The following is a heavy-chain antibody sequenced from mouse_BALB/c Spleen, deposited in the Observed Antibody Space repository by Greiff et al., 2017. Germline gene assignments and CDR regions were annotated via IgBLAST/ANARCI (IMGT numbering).Heavy chain of an antibody. CDR2: INPYNDGT. D-gene: IGHD1-1*01. Sequence: VQLKQSGPELVKPGASVKMSCKASGYTFTSYVMHWVKQKPGQGLEWIGYINPYNDGTKYNEKFKGKATLTSDKSSSTAYMELSSLTSEDSAVYYCARSRSVATGAMDYWGQGTSVTVSS. V-gene: IGHV1-14*01. J-gene: IGHJ4*01. CDR1: GYTFTSYV. CDR3: ARSRSVATGAMDY.